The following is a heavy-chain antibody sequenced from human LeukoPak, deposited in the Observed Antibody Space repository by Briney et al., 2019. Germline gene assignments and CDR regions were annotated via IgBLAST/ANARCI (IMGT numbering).Heavy chain of an antibody. CDR3: ARDWVGATGY. CDR2: IYSGGST. J-gene: IGHJ4*02. Sequence: PGGPLRLSCAASGFTVSSNYMSWVRQAPGKGLEWVSVIYSGGSTYYADSVKGRFTISRDNSKNTLYLQMNSLRAEDTAVYYCARDWVGATGYWGQGALVTVSS. D-gene: IGHD1-26*01. V-gene: IGHV3-53*01. CDR1: GFTVSSNY.